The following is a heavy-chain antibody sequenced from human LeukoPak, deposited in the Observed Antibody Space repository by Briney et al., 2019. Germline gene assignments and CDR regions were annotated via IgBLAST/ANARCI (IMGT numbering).Heavy chain of an antibody. Sequence: PSETLSLTCAVYGGSFSGYYRSWIRQPPGKGLEWIGEINHSGSTNYNPSLKSRVTISVDTSKNQFSLKLSSVTAADTAVYYCAYSSSRYYYYYGMDVWGQGTTVTVSS. D-gene: IGHD6-6*01. CDR3: AYSSSRYYYYYGMDV. CDR2: INHSGST. J-gene: IGHJ6*02. CDR1: GGSFSGYY. V-gene: IGHV4-34*01.